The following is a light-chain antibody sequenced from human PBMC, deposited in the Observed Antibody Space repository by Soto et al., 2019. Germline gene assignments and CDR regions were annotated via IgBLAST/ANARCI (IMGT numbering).Light chain of an antibody. Sequence: QPVLTQPPSASGTPGQRVTISCSGSSSNIGSNTVNWYQQLPGTAPKLLIYNNNQRPSGVPDRFSGSKSGTSASLAISGLQSEDEADYYCAAWDDSLNGGVFGGGTKVTVL. CDR2: NNN. V-gene: IGLV1-44*01. CDR1: SSNIGSNT. CDR3: AAWDDSLNGGV. J-gene: IGLJ3*02.